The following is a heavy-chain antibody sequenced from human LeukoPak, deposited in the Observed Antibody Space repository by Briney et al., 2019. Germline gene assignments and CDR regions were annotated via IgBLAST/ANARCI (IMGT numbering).Heavy chain of an antibody. J-gene: IGHJ3*02. CDR3: AKESSAYYYDAFDI. Sequence: QPGRSLRLSCEASGFTFDDYAMHWVRQAPGKGLEWVSGISWSSATIAYADSVKGRFTISRDNAKNSLYLQVNSPRAEDTALYYCAKESSAYYYDAFDIWGQGTMVTVSS. CDR1: GFTFDDYA. D-gene: IGHD3-22*01. CDR2: ISWSSATI. V-gene: IGHV3-9*01.